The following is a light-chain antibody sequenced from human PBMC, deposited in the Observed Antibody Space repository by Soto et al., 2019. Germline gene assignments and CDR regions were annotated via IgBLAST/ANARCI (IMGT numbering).Light chain of an antibody. J-gene: IGKJ1*01. CDR3: QQYGSSPPT. Sequence: EIVLTQSPGTLSLSPGERATLSCRASQSVSRYLAWYQQKPGQAPRLLIYGASSRATGIPDRFSGSGSGTDFTLTINRLEPEDFAVYYCQQYGSSPPTFGQGTKVDI. CDR1: QSVSRY. CDR2: GAS. V-gene: IGKV3-20*01.